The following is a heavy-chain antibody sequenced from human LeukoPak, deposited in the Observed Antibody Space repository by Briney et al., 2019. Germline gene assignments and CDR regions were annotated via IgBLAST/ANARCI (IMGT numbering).Heavy chain of an antibody. CDR1: GGSISSGSYY. CDR2: IYYSGST. D-gene: IGHD6-19*01. Sequence: SQTLSLTCTVSGGSISSGSYYWSWIRQPPGKGLEWIGYIYYSGSTNYNPSLKSRVTISVDTSKNQFSLKLSSVTAADTAVYYCAREAVAGPPIYWGQGTLVTVSS. CDR3: AREAVAGPPIY. V-gene: IGHV4-61*01. J-gene: IGHJ4*02.